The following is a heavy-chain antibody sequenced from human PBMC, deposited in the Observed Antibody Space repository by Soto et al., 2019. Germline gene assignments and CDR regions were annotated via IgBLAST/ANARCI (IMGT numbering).Heavy chain of an antibody. Sequence: QVQLQESGPGLVKPSQTLSLTCTVSGGSISSGGYYWSWIRQHPGKGLEWIGYIYYSGSTYYNPSLKSRVTISVDTSKNQFSLKLSSVTAADTAVYYCAREGRGYGDYRRAFDYWGQGTLVTVSS. D-gene: IGHD4-17*01. J-gene: IGHJ4*02. CDR2: IYYSGST. CDR1: GGSISSGGYY. V-gene: IGHV4-31*03. CDR3: AREGRGYGDYRRAFDY.